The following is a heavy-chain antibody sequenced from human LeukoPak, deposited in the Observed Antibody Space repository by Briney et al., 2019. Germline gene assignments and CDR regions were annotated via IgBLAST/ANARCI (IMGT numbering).Heavy chain of an antibody. CDR2: ISAYTGDT. D-gene: IGHD3-22*01. CDR3: ARVLYYYDSSGYYPDY. J-gene: IGHJ4*02. CDR1: GYNFISYG. V-gene: IGHV1-18*01. Sequence: ASVKVSCKASGYNFISYGISWVRLVPGQGLEWMGWISAYTGDTNYAQSFQGRITMTTDTSTSTAYMELRSLRSDDTAVYYCARVLYYYDSSGYYPDYWGQGTLVTVSS.